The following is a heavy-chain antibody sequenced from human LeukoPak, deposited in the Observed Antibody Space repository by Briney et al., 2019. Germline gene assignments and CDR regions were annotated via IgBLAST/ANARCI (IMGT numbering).Heavy chain of an antibody. Sequence: PSETLSLTCAVYGGSFSGYYWSWIRQPPGKGLEWIGEINHSGSTNYNPSLKSRVTISVDTSKNQFSLKLSSVTAADTAVYYCARGRGGGVYYYYGMDVWGQGTTVTVSS. CDR2: INHSGST. V-gene: IGHV4-34*01. D-gene: IGHD3-16*01. CDR1: GGSFSGYY. J-gene: IGHJ6*02. CDR3: ARGRGGGVYYYYGMDV.